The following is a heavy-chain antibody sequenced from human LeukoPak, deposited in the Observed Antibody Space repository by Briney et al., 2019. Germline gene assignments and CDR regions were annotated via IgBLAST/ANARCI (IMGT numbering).Heavy chain of an antibody. CDR1: GGSFSGYY. D-gene: IGHD3-10*01. CDR3: ASSGSGSYFFSTFDY. CDR2: INHSGST. J-gene: IGHJ4*02. Sequence: SETLSLTCAVYGGSFSGYYWSWIRQPPGKGLEWIGEINHSGSTNYNPYLKSRVTISVDTSKNQFSLKLSSVTAADTAVYYCASSGSGSYFFSTFDYWGQGTLVTVSS. V-gene: IGHV4-34*01.